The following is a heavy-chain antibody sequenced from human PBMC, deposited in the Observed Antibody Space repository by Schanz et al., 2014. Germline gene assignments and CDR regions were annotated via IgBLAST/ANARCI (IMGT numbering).Heavy chain of an antibody. D-gene: IGHD3-3*01. V-gene: IGHV4-4*02. Sequence: QVQLQESGPGLVKPSGTLSLTCAVSGASIESPNWWSWVRQPPGKGLEWIGQIYHTGSTDFNPPPKSRLPRAGTTHKNHFPRTRSSVTAAETAVYYCARLSAIFGVVTTYYFDYWGQGTLVTVSS. CDR2: IYHTGST. CDR3: ARLSAIFGVVTTYYFDY. J-gene: IGHJ4*02. CDR1: GASIESPNW.